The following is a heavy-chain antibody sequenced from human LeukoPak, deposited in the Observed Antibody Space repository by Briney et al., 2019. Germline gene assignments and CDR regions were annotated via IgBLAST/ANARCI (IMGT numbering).Heavy chain of an antibody. V-gene: IGHV3-48*01. CDR2: ISSSSSTI. D-gene: IGHD2-2*01. CDR1: GSTFSSYS. CDR3: ARLGDIVVVPAIDY. Sequence: PGGSLRLSCAASGSTFSSYSMNWVRQAPGKGLEWVSYISSSSSTIYYADSVKGRFTISRDNAKNSLYLQMNSLRAEDTAVYYCARLGDIVVVPAIDYWGQGTLVTVSS. J-gene: IGHJ4*02.